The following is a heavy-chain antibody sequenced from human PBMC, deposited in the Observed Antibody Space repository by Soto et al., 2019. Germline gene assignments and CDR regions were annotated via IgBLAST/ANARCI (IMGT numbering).Heavy chain of an antibody. CDR1: GGSISSYY. Sequence: SETLXLTFTVSGGSISSYYWSWIRQPPGKGLEWIGYIYYSGSTNYNPSLKSRVTISVDTSKNQFSLKLSSVTAADTAVYYCARSDGRYWGQGTLVTVSS. V-gene: IGHV4-59*01. J-gene: IGHJ4*02. CDR2: IYYSGST. CDR3: ARSDGRY.